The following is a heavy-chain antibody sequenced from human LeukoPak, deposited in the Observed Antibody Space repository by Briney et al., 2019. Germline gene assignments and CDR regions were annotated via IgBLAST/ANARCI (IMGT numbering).Heavy chain of an antibody. D-gene: IGHD6-13*01. V-gene: IGHV4-34*01. CDR2: INHRGIT. J-gene: IGHJ4*02. CDR1: GGSFSGYY. Sequence: SETLSLTCAVYGGSFSGYYWSWIRQPPGKGLEWLGEINHRGITNYNPSLKSRVTIAVDTSKNQFSLRLSSVTAADTAFYYCARDRGVSGFDYWGQGTLVTVSS. CDR3: ARDRGVSGFDY.